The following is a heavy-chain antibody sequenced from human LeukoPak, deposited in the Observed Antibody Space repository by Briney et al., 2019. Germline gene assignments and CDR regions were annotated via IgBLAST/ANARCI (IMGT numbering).Heavy chain of an antibody. CDR2: IYSSGSI. Sequence: PSETLPFTRTVFGGSLSSYYWFWVRQPPGKGLEWIGLIYSSGSIKYNPSLKSRLTISLDTSKNQISLKLTSVTAADTAIYYCARQFEFWGQGTLVTVSS. CDR3: ARQFEF. J-gene: IGHJ4*02. V-gene: IGHV4-59*08. CDR1: GGSLSSYY.